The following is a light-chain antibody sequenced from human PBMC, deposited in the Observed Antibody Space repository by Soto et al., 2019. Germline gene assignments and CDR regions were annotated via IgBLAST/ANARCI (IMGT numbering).Light chain of an antibody. CDR2: DVS. CDR3: SSYTNSGNDYV. V-gene: IGLV2-14*03. Sequence: QSVLTQPASVSGSPGQSITISCTGTSSDVGGYNYVSWYQQHPGKAPKLMIYDVSDRPSGVSNRFSGSKSGNTASLTISGLQAEDEADYYCSSYTNSGNDYVFGTGTKVTVL. J-gene: IGLJ1*01. CDR1: SSDVGGYNY.